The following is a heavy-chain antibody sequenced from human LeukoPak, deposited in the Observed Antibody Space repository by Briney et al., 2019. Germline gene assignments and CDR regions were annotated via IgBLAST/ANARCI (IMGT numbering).Heavy chain of an antibody. D-gene: IGHD6-6*01. CDR3: AKTARVPDY. CDR1: GFIFSDFY. J-gene: IGHJ4*02. V-gene: IGHV3-11*06. CDR2: ISPSSHDI. Sequence: PGGSLRLSCAASGFIFSDFYMSWVRQAAGKGLEYIAYISPSSHDIIYADSVKGRFTISRDNAKNSLYLQMNSLRAEGTAVYYCAKTARVPDYWGQGTQVTVSS.